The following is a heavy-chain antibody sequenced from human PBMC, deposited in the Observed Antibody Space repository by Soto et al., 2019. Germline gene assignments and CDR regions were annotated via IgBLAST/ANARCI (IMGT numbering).Heavy chain of an antibody. V-gene: IGHV3-30*04. CDR3: AREKRITMVRGVIGPPDY. CDR2: ISYDGSNK. CDR1: GFTFSSYA. D-gene: IGHD3-10*01. Sequence: GGSLRLSCAASGFTFSSYAMHWVRQAPGKGLEWVAVISYDGSNKYYADSVKGRFTISRDNSTNTLYLQMNSLRAEDTAVYYCAREKRITMVRGVIGPPDYWGQGTLVTVSS. J-gene: IGHJ4*02.